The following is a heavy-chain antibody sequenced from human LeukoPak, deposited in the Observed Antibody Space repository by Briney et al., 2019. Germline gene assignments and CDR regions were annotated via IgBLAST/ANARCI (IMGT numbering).Heavy chain of an antibody. J-gene: IGHJ4*02. V-gene: IGHV3-74*01. Sequence: XVRXXXGKGLVWVSHINSDGSWTSYADSVKGRFTISKDNAKNTVYLQMNNLRAEDMAVYYCVSFYETYWGRGTLVTVSS. CDR2: INSDGSWT. D-gene: IGHD2-2*01. CDR3: VSFYETY.